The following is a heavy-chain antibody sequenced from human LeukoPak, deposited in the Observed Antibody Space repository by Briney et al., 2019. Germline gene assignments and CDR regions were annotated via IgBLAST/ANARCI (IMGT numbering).Heavy chain of an antibody. D-gene: IGHD2-2*02. CDR3: ASGVIGYCSSTSCYTVGMDV. V-gene: IGHV4-30-2*01. CDR1: GGSISSGGYS. CDR2: IYHSGST. J-gene: IGHJ6*02. Sequence: PSQTLSLTCAVSGGSISSGGYSWSWIRQPPGTGLEWIGYIYHSGSTYYNPSLKGRVTISVDRSKNQFSLKLSSVTAADTAVYYCASGVIGYCSSTSCYTVGMDVWGQGTTVTVSS.